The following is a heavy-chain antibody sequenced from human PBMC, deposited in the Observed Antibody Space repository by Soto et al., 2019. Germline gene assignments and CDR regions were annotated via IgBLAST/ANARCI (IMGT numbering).Heavy chain of an antibody. J-gene: IGHJ4*02. CDR2: ISYEGGTK. CDR3: ARAQDRAMVTPADY. CDR1: GFTFGNYA. Sequence: QVQLVESGGAVVQPGRSLRLSCAASGFTFGNYAMHWVRQAPGKGLEWVAVISYEGGTKDYADSVEGRFTISRDNSKNTLYLQMNSLRGEDTAVYYCARAQDRAMVTPADYWGQGTLVTVSS. V-gene: IGHV3-30-3*01. D-gene: IGHD5-18*01.